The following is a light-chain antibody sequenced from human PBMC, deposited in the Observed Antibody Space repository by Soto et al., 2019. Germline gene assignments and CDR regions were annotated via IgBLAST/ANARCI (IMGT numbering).Light chain of an antibody. CDR2: SDD. V-gene: IGLV1-44*01. CDR1: SSNIGGNG. CDR3: AAWDDGLTGSV. J-gene: IGLJ2*01. Sequence: QSVLTQPPSASGTPGQRVTISCSGRSSNIGGNGVNWYQQLPGTAPKLLIYSDDQRPSGVPHRFSGSKSGSSAFLAISGLQSEDEADYYCAAWDDGLTGSVFGGGTKVTVL.